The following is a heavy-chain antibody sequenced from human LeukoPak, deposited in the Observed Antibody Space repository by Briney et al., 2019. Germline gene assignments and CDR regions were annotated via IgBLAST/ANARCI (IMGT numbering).Heavy chain of an antibody. V-gene: IGHV3-53*01. Sequence: GGSLRLSCAASGFTVSSNYMNWVRQAPGKGLEWVSVINSGGNAYYADSVKGRFTISRDNAKHSLYLQMNSLRAEDTALYYCARGGGSYYTVDYWGQGTLVTVSS. CDR1: GFTVSSNY. J-gene: IGHJ4*02. CDR2: INSGGNA. D-gene: IGHD1-26*01. CDR3: ARGGGSYYTVDY.